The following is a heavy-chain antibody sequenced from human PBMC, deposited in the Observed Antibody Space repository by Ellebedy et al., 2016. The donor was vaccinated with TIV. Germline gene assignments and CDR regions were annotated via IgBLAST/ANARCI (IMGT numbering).Heavy chain of an antibody. CDR1: GGTFSSYA. V-gene: IGHV1-69*13. J-gene: IGHJ4*02. CDR2: IIPIFGTA. CDR3: ARDDSSLLFDY. Sequence: AASVKVSCKASGGTFSSYAISWVRQAPGQGLEWMGGIIPIFGTANYAQKFQGRVTITADESTSTAYMELSRLRSDDTAVYYCARDDSSLLFDYWGQGTLVTVSS. D-gene: IGHD6-13*01.